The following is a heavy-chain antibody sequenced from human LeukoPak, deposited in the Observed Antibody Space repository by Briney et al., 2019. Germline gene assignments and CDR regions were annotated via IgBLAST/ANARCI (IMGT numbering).Heavy chain of an antibody. CDR2: IYYSGST. CDR1: GGSISSSSYY. D-gene: IGHD6-19*01. V-gene: IGHV4-39*01. Sequence: PSETLSLTCTVSGGSISSSSYYWGWIRQPPGKGLEWIESIYYSGSTYYNPSLKSRVTISVDTSKNQFSLKLSSVTAADTAVYYCARHLRSSGWVKDYWGQGTLVTVSS. J-gene: IGHJ4*02. CDR3: ARHLRSSGWVKDY.